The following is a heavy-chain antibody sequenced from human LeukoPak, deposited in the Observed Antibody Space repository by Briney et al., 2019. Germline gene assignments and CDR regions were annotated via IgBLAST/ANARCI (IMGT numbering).Heavy chain of an antibody. CDR1: GYTFTGYY. D-gene: IGHD3-3*01. CDR3: ARDAPPYYDFWSGYYHHFDY. CDR2: INPNSGGT. J-gene: IGHJ4*02. V-gene: IGHV1-2*02. Sequence: ASVKVSCKASGYTFTGYYMHWVRQAPGQGLEWMGWINPNSGGTNYAQKLQGRVTMTTDTSTSTAYMELSRLRSDDTAVYYCARDAPPYYDFWSGYYHHFDYWGQGTLVTVSS.